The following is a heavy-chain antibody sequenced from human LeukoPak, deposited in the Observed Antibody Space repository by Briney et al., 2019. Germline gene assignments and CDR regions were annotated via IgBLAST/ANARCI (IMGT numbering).Heavy chain of an antibody. CDR3: ATDPRLIEQWLAFDY. J-gene: IGHJ4*02. Sequence: ASVKISYQVSGYTLTELSMHWVRQAPGKGLEWMGGFDPEDGETIYAQKFQGRVTMTEDTSTDTAYMELSSLRSEDTAVYYCATDPRLIEQWLAFDYWGQGTLVTVSS. CDR1: GYTLTELS. D-gene: IGHD6-19*01. V-gene: IGHV1-24*01. CDR2: FDPEDGET.